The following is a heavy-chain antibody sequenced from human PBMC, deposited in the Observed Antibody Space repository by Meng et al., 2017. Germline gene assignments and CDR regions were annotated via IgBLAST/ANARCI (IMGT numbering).Heavy chain of an antibody. Sequence: QVDVEQAGAEVKKPGASLKVSCKASGYTFTSYDINWVRQATGQGLEWMGWMDPNSGNTGYAQKFQGRVTMTRNTSISTAYMELSSLRSEDTAVYYCARYVAVAGVDYWGQGTLVTVSS. D-gene: IGHD6-19*01. CDR1: GYTFTSYD. CDR2: MDPNSGNT. V-gene: IGHV1-8*01. CDR3: ARYVAVAGVDY. J-gene: IGHJ4*02.